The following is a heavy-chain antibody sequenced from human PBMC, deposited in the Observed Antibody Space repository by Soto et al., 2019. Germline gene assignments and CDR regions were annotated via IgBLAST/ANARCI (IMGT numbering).Heavy chain of an antibody. CDR2: IYYSGST. V-gene: IGHV4-31*03. Sequence: PSETLSLTCTVSGGSISSGGYYWSWIRQHPGKGLEWIGYIYYSGSTYYNPSLKSRVTISVDTSKNQFSLKLSSVTAADTAVYYCASMSAGYGSGSSYFDYWGQGTLVTVSS. D-gene: IGHD3-10*01. CDR1: GGSISSGGYY. CDR3: ASMSAGYGSGSSYFDY. J-gene: IGHJ4*02.